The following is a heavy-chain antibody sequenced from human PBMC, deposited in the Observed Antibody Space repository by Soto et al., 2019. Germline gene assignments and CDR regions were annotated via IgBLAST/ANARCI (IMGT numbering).Heavy chain of an antibody. D-gene: IGHD3-9*01. CDR2: ITNSGGGT. J-gene: IGHJ4*02. V-gene: IGHV3-23*01. Sequence: EVQLWESGGAVVQPGGSLRLSCAASGFTFSTFDMKWVRQAPGKGLEWVSGITNSGGGTYFADSVKGRFTMSRDNSKNMMYLQMNSLRVEDTAVYYCVKVGVGRYFDYYFENWCQGTLVTVSS. CDR3: VKVGVGRYFDYYFEN. CDR1: GFTFSTFD.